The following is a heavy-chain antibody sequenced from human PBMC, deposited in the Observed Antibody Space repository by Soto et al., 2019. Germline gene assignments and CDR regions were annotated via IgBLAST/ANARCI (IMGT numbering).Heavy chain of an antibody. CDR2: ISYDGSNK. V-gene: IGHV3-30*18. D-gene: IGHD3-22*01. Sequence: QVQLVESGGGVVQPGRSLRLSCAASGFTFSSYGMHWVRQAPGKGLEWVAVISYDGSNKYYADSVKGRFTISRDNSKNTLYLQMNSLRAEDTAVYYCAKDKHPLITMIPEYYFDYWGQGTLVTVSS. CDR3: AKDKHPLITMIPEYYFDY. CDR1: GFTFSSYG. J-gene: IGHJ4*02.